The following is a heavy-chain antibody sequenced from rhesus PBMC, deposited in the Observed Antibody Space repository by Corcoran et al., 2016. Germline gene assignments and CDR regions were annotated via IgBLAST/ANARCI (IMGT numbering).Heavy chain of an antibody. Sequence: QVQLQESGPGLVKSSETLSLTCAVSDASNSTYWWHWIRQPPGKGLEWIGEINGNRRNTYYNPSLKSRVTISKDASKKQFALKLSSVTAAYTAVYYCARIDGDIVVADWGQGVLVTVSS. CDR1: DASNSTYW. CDR2: INGNRRNT. V-gene: IGHV4-80*01. J-gene: IGHJ4*01. CDR3: ARIDGDIVVAD. D-gene: IGHD2-8*01.